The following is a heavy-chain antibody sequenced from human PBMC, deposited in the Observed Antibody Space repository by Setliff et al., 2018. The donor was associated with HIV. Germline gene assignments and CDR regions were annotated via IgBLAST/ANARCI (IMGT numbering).Heavy chain of an antibody. CDR1: GGSFSGYY. D-gene: IGHD3-10*01. V-gene: IGHV4-34*01. CDR2: INHSGST. CDR3: ARRGSGSFHYYYMDV. Sequence: LSLTCAVYGGSFSGYYWSWIRQPPGKGLEWIGEINHSGSTNYNPSLKSRVTISVDTSKNQFSLKLSSVTAADTAVYYCARRGSGSFHYYYMDVWGKGTTVTAP. J-gene: IGHJ6*03.